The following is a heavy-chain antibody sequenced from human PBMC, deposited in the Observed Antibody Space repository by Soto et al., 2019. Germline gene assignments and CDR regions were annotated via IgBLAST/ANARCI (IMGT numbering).Heavy chain of an antibody. V-gene: IGHV4-59*01. J-gene: IGHJ4*02. D-gene: IGHD3-10*01. Sequence: NPSETLSLTCTVSGDSISTFYWSWIRQPPGKGLEWIGYIYYTGSTNYNPSLKSRVTMSVDASKKQFSLKLTSVTAADTAVYYCARQRGNYFDYWGQGSLVTVS. CDR2: IYYTGST. CDR1: GDSISTFY. CDR3: ARQRGNYFDY.